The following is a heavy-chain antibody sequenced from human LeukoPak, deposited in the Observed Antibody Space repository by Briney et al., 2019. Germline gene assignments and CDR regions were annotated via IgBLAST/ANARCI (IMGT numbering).Heavy chain of an antibody. D-gene: IGHD3-10*01. CDR3: ARGAMVRGVIITWFDY. V-gene: IGHV4-59*01. Sequence: SETLSLTCTVSGGSISSYYWSWIRQPPGKGLEWIGYIYYSGSTNYNPSLKSRVTISVDTSKNQFSLKLSSVTAADTAVYYCARGAMVRGVIITWFDYWGQGTLVTVSS. J-gene: IGHJ4*02. CDR1: GGSISSYY. CDR2: IYYSGST.